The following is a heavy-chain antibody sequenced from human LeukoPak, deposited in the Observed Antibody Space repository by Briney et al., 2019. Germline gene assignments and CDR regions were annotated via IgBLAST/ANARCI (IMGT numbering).Heavy chain of an antibody. Sequence: GGSLRLSCAASGFTFSDYYMSWIRQAPGKGLEWVSYISSGGSTIDYADSVKGRFTISRDNTKNSLYLQMNSLRAEDTAVYYCARVHTYNSGFYYSYYMDVWGKGTTVTVSS. D-gene: IGHD1-14*01. CDR3: ARVHTYNSGFYYSYYMDV. CDR1: GFTFSDYY. V-gene: IGHV3-11*04. J-gene: IGHJ6*03. CDR2: ISSGGSTI.